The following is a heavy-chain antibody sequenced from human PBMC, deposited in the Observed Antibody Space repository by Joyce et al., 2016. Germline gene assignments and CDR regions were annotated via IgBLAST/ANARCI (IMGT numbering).Heavy chain of an antibody. D-gene: IGHD2-15*01. CDR1: GYTFTSYG. CDR3: AREAYDCSGGSCYSSWFDP. Sequence: QVQLVQSGAEVKKPGGSVKVSCKASGYTFTSYGISWVRQAPGQGLEWMGWSSAYNGNTNYAQKLQGRVTMTTDTSTSTAYMELRSLRSDDTAVYYCAREAYDCSGGSCYSSWFDPWGQGTLVTVSS. V-gene: IGHV1-18*01. CDR2: SSAYNGNT. J-gene: IGHJ5*02.